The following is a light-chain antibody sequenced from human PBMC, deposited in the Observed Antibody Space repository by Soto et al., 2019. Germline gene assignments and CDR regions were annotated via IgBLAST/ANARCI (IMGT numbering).Light chain of an antibody. J-gene: IGKJ1*01. Sequence: DIQMTQSPSTLSASVGDRVTITCRASQSISTYLAWYQQKPGKAPKRLIYRASYIQSGVPSRFSGSGSGTEFTLTISSLQPEDFATYYCQQYDTYVWTFGQGTKVDIK. CDR1: QSISTY. CDR3: QQYDTYVWT. V-gene: IGKV1-5*03. CDR2: RAS.